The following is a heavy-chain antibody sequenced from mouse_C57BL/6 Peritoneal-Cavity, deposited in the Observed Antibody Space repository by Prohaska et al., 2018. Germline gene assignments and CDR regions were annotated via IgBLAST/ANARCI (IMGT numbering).Heavy chain of an antibody. V-gene: IGHV1-64*01. Sequence: GAELVKPGASVKLSCKASGYTFTSHWMHWVKKRPGQGLEWIGMIHPNSGSTNYNEKFKSKATLTVDKSSSTAYMQLSSLTSEGSAVYYGALEAMDYWGQGTSVTVSS. CDR2: IHPNSGST. CDR3: ALEAMDY. CDR1: GYTFTSHW. J-gene: IGHJ4*01.